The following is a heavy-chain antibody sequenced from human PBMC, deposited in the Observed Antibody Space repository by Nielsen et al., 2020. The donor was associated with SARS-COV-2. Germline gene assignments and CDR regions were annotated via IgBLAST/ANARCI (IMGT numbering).Heavy chain of an antibody. CDR1: GFTFSSYA. J-gene: IGHJ6*03. CDR2: ISGSGGNT. D-gene: IGHD1-1*01. V-gene: IGHV3-23*01. CDR3: AKLEGAMYYYYYIDV. Sequence: GESLKISCAASGFTFSSYAMNWVRQPPGKGLEWVSAISGSGGNTYYADSVKGRFTISGDNFKNTLYLQMNSLRAEDTAVYYCAKLEGAMYYYYYIDVWGKGTTVTVSS.